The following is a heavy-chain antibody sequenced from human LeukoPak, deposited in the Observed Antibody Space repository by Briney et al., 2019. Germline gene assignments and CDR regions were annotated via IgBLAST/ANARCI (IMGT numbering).Heavy chain of an antibody. CDR3: AREPPPSYYDFWSGHPPFDY. Sequence: ASVKVSCTASGYTFTSYGISWVRQAPGQGLEWMGWISAYNGNTNYAQKLQGRVTMTTDTSTSTAYMELRSLRSDDTAVYYCAREPPPSYYDFWSGHPPFDYWGQGTLVTVSP. V-gene: IGHV1-18*01. CDR1: GYTFTSYG. CDR2: ISAYNGNT. D-gene: IGHD3-3*01. J-gene: IGHJ4*02.